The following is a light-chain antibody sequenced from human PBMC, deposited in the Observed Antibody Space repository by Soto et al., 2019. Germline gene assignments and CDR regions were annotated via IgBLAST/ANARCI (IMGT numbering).Light chain of an antibody. CDR1: SSDIGGYNY. CDR3: SSHTSSATLYV. J-gene: IGLJ1*01. CDR2: GVT. Sequence: QSVLTQPASVSGSPGQSITISCTGTSSDIGGYNYVSWYQQHPGKAPKLMIYGVTNRPSGVSNRFSGSKSGNTASRTSSGLQAEDEADYYCSSHTSSATLYVFGTGTKVTVL. V-gene: IGLV2-14*01.